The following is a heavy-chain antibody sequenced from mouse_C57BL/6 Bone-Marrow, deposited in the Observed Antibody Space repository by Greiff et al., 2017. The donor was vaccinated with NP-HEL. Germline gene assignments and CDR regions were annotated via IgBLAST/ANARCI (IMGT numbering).Heavy chain of an antibody. CDR2: INPSTGGT. D-gene: IGHD2-3*01. CDR3: ARDGYPFAY. CDR1: GYSFTGYY. V-gene: IGHV1-42*01. Sequence: VQLQQSGPELVKPGASVKISCKASGYSFTGYYMNWVKQSPEKSLEWIGEINPSTGGTTYNQKFKAKATLTVDKSSSTAYMQLKSLTSEDSAVYYCARDGYPFAYWGQGTLVTVSA. J-gene: IGHJ3*01.